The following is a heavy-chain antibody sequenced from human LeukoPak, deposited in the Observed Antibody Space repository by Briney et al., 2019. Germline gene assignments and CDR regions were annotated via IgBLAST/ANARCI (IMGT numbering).Heavy chain of an antibody. V-gene: IGHV3-23*01. CDR2: ISGSGSGGST. D-gene: IGHD5-24*01. CDR1: GFTFGDYA. Sequence: SGGSLRLSCTASGFTFGDYAMTWVRQAPGKGLEWVSNISGSGSGGSTYYADSVKGRFTISRDNSKNTLYLQMNSLRAEDTAVYYCARLPERWLHYNDAFDIWGQGTMVTVSS. J-gene: IGHJ3*02. CDR3: ARLPERWLHYNDAFDI.